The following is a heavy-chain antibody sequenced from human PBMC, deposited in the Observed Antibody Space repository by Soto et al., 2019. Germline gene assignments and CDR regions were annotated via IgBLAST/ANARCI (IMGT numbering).Heavy chain of an antibody. CDR3: AKNLLVTLADALDI. Sequence: ASVKVSCKASGYTFTSYYMHWVRQAPGQGLEWLGWINPNSGDTNYAQKFQDRVTVTRDTSITTAYMELSRLRSDDTAVYYCAKNLLVTLADALDIWGQGAMVTVSS. CDR2: INPNSGDT. CDR1: GYTFTSYY. J-gene: IGHJ3*02. D-gene: IGHD3-10*01. V-gene: IGHV1-2*02.